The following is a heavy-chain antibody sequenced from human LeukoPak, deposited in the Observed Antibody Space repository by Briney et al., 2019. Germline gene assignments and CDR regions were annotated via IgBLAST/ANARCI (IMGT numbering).Heavy chain of an antibody. CDR2: ISANSGST. Sequence: GGSLRLFCVASGFTFSNYAMSWVRQAPGKGLEWVSAISANSGSTYYADSVKGRFTISRDNSKNTLYLQMNSLRAEGTAVYYCAKVPSHDSLIAYYTYFDLWGQGTLVTVSS. J-gene: IGHJ4*02. D-gene: IGHD3-9*01. V-gene: IGHV3-23*01. CDR1: GFTFSNYA. CDR3: AKVPSHDSLIAYYTYFDL.